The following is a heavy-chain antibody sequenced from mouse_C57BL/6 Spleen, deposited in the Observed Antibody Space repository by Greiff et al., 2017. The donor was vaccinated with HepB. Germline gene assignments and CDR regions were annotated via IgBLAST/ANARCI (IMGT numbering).Heavy chain of an antibody. Sequence: EVHLVESGGGLVQPGGSLKLSCAASGFTFSDYYMYWVRQTPEKRLEWVAYISNGGGSTYYPDTVKGRFTISRDSAKNTLYLQMSRLKSEDTAMYYCARHGTTGYAMDYWGQGTSVTVSS. CDR1: GFTFSDYY. J-gene: IGHJ4*01. CDR2: ISNGGGST. D-gene: IGHD1-1*01. V-gene: IGHV5-12*01. CDR3: ARHGTTGYAMDY.